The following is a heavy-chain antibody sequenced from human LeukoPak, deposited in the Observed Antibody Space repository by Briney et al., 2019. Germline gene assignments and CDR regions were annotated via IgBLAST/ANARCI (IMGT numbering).Heavy chain of an antibody. CDR2: IYHSGST. CDR3: ARGEYSSSSLNN. CDR1: GYSISSGYY. Sequence: SETLSLTCAVSGYSISSGYYWGWIRQPPGKGLEWIGSIYHSGSTYYNPSLKSPVTISVDPSKNQFSLKLSSVTAADTAVYYCARGEYSSSSLNNWGQGTLVTVSS. V-gene: IGHV4-38-2*01. J-gene: IGHJ4*02. D-gene: IGHD6-6*01.